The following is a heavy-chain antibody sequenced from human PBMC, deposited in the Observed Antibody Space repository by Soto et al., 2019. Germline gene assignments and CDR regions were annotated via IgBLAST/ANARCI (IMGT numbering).Heavy chain of an antibody. CDR3: ATTGIQLWLGDY. V-gene: IGHV3-30-3*01. D-gene: IGHD5-18*01. CDR1: GFTFSSYA. J-gene: IGHJ4*02. CDR2: ISYDGSNK. Sequence: QVQLVESGGGVVQPGRSLRLSCAASGFTFSSYAMHWVRQAPGKGLEWVAVISYDGSNKYYADSVKGRFTISRDNSKNTLYLQMNSLRAEDTAVYYCATTGIQLWLGDYWGQGTLVTVSS.